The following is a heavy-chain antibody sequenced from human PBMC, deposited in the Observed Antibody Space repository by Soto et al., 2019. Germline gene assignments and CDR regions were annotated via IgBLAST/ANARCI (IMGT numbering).Heavy chain of an antibody. CDR3: AKVGYDFWSGYYDRRQGMDV. CDR2: ISGSGGST. V-gene: IGHV3-23*01. D-gene: IGHD3-3*01. Sequence: VGSLRLSCAASGFTFSSYAMSWVRQAPGKGLEWVSAISGSGGSTYYADSVKGRFTISRDNSKNTLFLQMNSLRAEDTAVYYCAKVGYDFWSGYYDRRQGMDVWGQGTTVTVSS. CDR1: GFTFSSYA. J-gene: IGHJ6*02.